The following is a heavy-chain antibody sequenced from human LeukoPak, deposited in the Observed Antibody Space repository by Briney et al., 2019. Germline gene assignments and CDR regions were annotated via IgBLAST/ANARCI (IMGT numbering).Heavy chain of an antibody. D-gene: IGHD3-9*01. Sequence: GGSLRLSCAASGFTFSNAWMSWVRQAPGKGLEWVGRIKSKTDRGTTDYAAPVKGRFTISRDDSKNTLYLQMNSLKTEDTAVYYCTTYFYYDILTGYSDVDYWGQGTLVTVSS. CDR3: TTYFYYDILTGYSDVDY. V-gene: IGHV3-15*01. CDR2: IKSKTDRGTT. CDR1: GFTFSNAW. J-gene: IGHJ4*02.